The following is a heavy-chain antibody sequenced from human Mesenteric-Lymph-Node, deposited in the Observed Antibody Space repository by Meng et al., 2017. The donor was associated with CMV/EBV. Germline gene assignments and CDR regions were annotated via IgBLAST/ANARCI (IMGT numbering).Heavy chain of an antibody. V-gene: IGHV4-30-2*04. CDR2: IYRSGSA. CDR3: ARDRGRTMVSGTYEYEDDY. D-gene: IGHD3-10*01. Sequence: SINSGYSWSWIRQPPGKGLEWLGYIYRSGSAYYNPSLQSRVTISIDTSTSRFSLKLDSVTAADTAVYYCARDRGRTMVSGTYEYEDDYWGQGTLVTVSS. J-gene: IGHJ4*02. CDR1: SINSGYS.